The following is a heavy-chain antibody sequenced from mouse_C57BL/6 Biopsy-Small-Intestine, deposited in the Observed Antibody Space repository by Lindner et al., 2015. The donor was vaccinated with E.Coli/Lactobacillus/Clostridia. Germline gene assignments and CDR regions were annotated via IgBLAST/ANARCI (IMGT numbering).Heavy chain of an antibody. D-gene: IGHD4-1*01. J-gene: IGHJ2*01. CDR3: VRLGRDY. CDR2: INPGTGGT. CDR1: GYAFTNYL. Sequence: VQLQESGAELVRPGTSVKVSCKASGYAFTNYLIEWIKQRPGQGLEWIGVINPGTGGTNYNEKFKGKATLTADKSSSTAYMQLSSLTSEDSAVYFCVRLGRDYWGQGTTLTVSS. V-gene: IGHV1-54*01.